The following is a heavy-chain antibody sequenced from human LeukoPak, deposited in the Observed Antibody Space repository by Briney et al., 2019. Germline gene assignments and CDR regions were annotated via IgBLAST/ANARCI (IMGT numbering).Heavy chain of an antibody. V-gene: IGHV3-74*01. CDR1: YW. CDR3: ARDPRNVGLAP. Sequence: YWMXWVRQAPGXXLMYISRNNGDGSTTNYADVVKGRFTMSRDNVKNTLYLQMSSLRVEDTAVYYCARDPRNVGLAPWGQGTLVTVSS. J-gene: IGHJ5*02. CDR2: NNGDGSTT. D-gene: IGHD2-15*01.